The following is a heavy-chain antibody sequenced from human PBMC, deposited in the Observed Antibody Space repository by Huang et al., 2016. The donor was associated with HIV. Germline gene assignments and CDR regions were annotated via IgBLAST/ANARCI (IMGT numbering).Heavy chain of an antibody. CDR1: GGSMSSYY. Sequence: QVQLQESGPGLVKPSETLSLTCTVSGGSMSSYYWCWIRQPPGKGLEWIGYIYYSGSTNYNPSLKSRVTISVDTSKNQFSLRLSSVTAADTAVYYCASASIAARRWFDPWGQGSLVTVSS. V-gene: IGHV4-59*01. CDR2: IYYSGST. J-gene: IGHJ5*02. CDR3: ASASIAARRWFDP. D-gene: IGHD6-6*01.